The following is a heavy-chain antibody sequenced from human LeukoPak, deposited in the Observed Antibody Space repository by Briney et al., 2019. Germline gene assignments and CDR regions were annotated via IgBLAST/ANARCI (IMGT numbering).Heavy chain of an antibody. CDR3: ARGGDNWNFY. CDR1: GGSFSGYY. V-gene: IGHV4-34*01. CDR2: INRSGGI. Sequence: PSETLSLTCAVYGGSFSGYYRSWIRQPPGKGLELIGEINRSGGIDYNPSLKSRVTISADTSKNQFFLNLNSVTAADTAVYYCARGGDNWNFYWGQGTLVTVS. D-gene: IGHD1-1*01. J-gene: IGHJ4*02.